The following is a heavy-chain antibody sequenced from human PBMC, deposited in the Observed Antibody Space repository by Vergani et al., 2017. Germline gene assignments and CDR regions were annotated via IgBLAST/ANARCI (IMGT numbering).Heavy chain of an antibody. V-gene: IGHV4-61*02. CDR2: SYTSGST. CDR3: AGGVNLMVVPXASQPINCYYYMDV. J-gene: IGHJ6*03. CDR1: GGSISSGSYY. Sequence: QVQLQESGPGLVKPSQTLALTCTVSGGSISSGSYYWSWIRQPAGKGLEWIGRSYTSGSTNYNPSLKRRVTMSVDTSKNQFSLKLRSVTAADTAVYYCAGGVNLMVVPXASQPINCYYYMDVWSKGSTVTVSS. D-gene: IGHD2-2*01.